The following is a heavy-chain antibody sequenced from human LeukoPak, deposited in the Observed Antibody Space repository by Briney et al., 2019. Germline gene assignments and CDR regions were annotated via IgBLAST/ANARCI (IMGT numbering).Heavy chain of an antibody. Sequence: GRSLRLSCAASGFTFSSYAMHWVRQAPGKGLEWVANINQHGSEKYYVDSVTGRLTISRDNAKNSLYLQMNSLRAEDTAVYYCARHRSLQGVVIMGAMDVWGQGTTVTVSS. D-gene: IGHD3-3*01. V-gene: IGHV3-7*01. J-gene: IGHJ6*02. CDR3: ARHRSLQGVVIMGAMDV. CDR2: INQHGSEK. CDR1: GFTFSSYA.